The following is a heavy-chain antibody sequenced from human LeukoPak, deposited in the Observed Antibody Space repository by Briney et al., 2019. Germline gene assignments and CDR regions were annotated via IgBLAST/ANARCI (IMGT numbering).Heavy chain of an antibody. CDR1: VGSISGYY. V-gene: IGHV4-59*01. CDR3: ARDNWNYGSSMDV. D-gene: IGHD1-7*01. J-gene: IGHJ6*02. CDR2: IYYSGST. Sequence: SGALSLTCTVSVGSISGYYGSCIGQPPGEGVEWIGYIYYSGSTNYNPSLKSRVTISVDTSKNQFSLKLSSVTAADTAVYYCARDNWNYGSSMDVWGQGTTVTVSS.